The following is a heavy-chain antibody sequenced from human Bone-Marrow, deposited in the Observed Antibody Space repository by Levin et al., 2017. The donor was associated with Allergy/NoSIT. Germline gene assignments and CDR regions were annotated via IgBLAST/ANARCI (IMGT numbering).Heavy chain of an antibody. CDR3: AREGLPGAPYFDY. V-gene: IGHV4-59*01. CDR1: GGSISSYY. J-gene: IGHJ4*02. CDR2: IYYSGST. D-gene: IGHD2-15*01. Sequence: SETLSLTCTVSGGSISSYYWSWIRQPPGKGLEWIGYIYYSGSTNYNPSLKSRVTISVDTSNNQFSLKLSSVTAADTAVYYCAREGLPGAPYFDYWGQGTLVTVSS.